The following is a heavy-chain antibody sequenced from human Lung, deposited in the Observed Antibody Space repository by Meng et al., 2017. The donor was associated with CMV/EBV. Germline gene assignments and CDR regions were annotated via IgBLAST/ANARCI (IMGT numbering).Heavy chain of an antibody. CDR3: ARAGTDYDFWSGYFGSWCDP. D-gene: IGHD3-3*01. V-gene: IGHV4-39*07. CDR1: GGSISSSSYY. Sequence: SXTLSLXCTVSGGSISSSSYYWGWIRQPPGKGLEWIGSIYYSGSTYYNPSLKSRVTISVDTSKNQFSLKLSSVTAADTAVYYCARAGTDYDFWSGYFGSWCDPWXQGTXVTVAS. CDR2: IYYSGST. J-gene: IGHJ5*02.